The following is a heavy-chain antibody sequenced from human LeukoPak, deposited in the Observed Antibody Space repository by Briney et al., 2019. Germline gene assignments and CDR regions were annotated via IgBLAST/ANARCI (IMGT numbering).Heavy chain of an antibody. CDR2: ISAYNGNT. CDR1: GYTFTIYG. V-gene: IGHV1-18*01. D-gene: IGHD3-10*01. CDR3: ARVVGFGELVYFDY. J-gene: IGHJ4*02. Sequence: ASVKVSCKASGYTFTIYGISWVRQAPGQGLEWMGWISAYNGNTNYAQKLQGRVTMTTDTSTSTAYMELRSLRSHDTAVYYCARVVGFGELVYFDYWGQGTLVTVSS.